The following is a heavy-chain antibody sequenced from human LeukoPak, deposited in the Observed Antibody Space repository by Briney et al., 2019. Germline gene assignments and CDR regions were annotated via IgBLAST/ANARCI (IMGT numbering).Heavy chain of an antibody. J-gene: IGHJ4*02. D-gene: IGHD3-10*01. CDR2: IYSGGII. CDR3: AREETLIYYGSGSFSQYYFDY. Sequence: GGSLRLSCAASGFTISSFYLSWVRQAPGKGLEWVSVIYSGGIIHYADSVKGRFTISRDNAKNSLYLQMNSLRAEDTAVYYCAREETLIYYGSGSFSQYYFDYWGQGTLVTVSS. CDR1: GFTISSFY. V-gene: IGHV3-53*01.